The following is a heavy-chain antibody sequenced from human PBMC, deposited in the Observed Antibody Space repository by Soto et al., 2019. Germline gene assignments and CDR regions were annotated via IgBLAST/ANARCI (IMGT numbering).Heavy chain of an antibody. CDR2: IYYSGST. D-gene: IGHD2-8*01. Sequence: QLQLQESGPGLVKPSETLSLTCTVSGGSISSSSYYWGWIRQPPGKGLEWIGSIYYSGSTYYNPSLKSRVTLSVDTSKNPLSLKLSSVTAADTAVYYCASLIGGFFDYWGQGTLVTVSS. CDR3: ASLIGGFFDY. CDR1: GGSISSSSYY. V-gene: IGHV4-39*01. J-gene: IGHJ4*02.